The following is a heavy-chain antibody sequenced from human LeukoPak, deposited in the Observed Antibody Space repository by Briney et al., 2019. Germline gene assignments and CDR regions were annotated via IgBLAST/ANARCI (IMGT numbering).Heavy chain of an antibody. J-gene: IGHJ5*02. CDR1: GFTFSSYS. CDR2: INEDGSQK. V-gene: IGHV3-7*01. Sequence: GGSLRLSCAASGFTFSSYSMNWVRQAPGRGLEWVANINEDGSQKYYVDSLKGRFIVSRDNSKNSLYLQIDSLRVEDTAVYYCGALYGGFDPWGQGTLVTVSS. D-gene: IGHD4-17*01. CDR3: GALYGGFDP.